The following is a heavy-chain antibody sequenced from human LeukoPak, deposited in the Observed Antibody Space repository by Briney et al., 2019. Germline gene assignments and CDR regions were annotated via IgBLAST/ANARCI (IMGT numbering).Heavy chain of an antibody. Sequence: GGSLRLSCAASGFTFSSYAMSWVRQAPGKGLEWVSAISGSGGSTYYADSVKGRFTISRDNSKNTLYLQMNSLRAEDTAVYYCARVIVGATAFGAFDIWGQGTMVTVSS. J-gene: IGHJ3*02. V-gene: IGHV3-23*01. CDR2: ISGSGGST. CDR3: ARVIVGATAFGAFDI. CDR1: GFTFSSYA. D-gene: IGHD1-26*01.